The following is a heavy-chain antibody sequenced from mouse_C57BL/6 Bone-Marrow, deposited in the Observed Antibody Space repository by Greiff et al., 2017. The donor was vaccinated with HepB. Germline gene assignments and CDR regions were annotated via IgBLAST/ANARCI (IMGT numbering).Heavy chain of an antibody. V-gene: IGHV14-4*01. CDR3: TSQYISTKVTERGFAY. J-gene: IGHJ3*01. CDR2: IDPENGDT. CDR1: GFNIKDDY. Sequence: EVQLQQSGAELVRPGASVKLSCTASGFNIKDDYMHWVKQRPEQGLEWIGWIDPENGDTEYASKFQGKATITADTSSNTAYLQLSSLTSEDTAVYYYTSQYISTKVTERGFAYWGQGTLVTVSA. D-gene: IGHD2-1*01.